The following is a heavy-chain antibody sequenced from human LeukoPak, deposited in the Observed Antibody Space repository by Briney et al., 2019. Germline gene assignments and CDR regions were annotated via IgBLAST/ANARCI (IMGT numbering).Heavy chain of an antibody. Sequence: SETLSLTCTVSGYSISSGYYWGWIQQPPGKGLEWIGNIYHSGSTYYNPSLKSRVTISVDTSKNQFSLQLSSVTAADTAIYYCASFYGSGFSFDYWGQGTLVTVSS. CDR3: ASFYGSGFSFDY. CDR2: IYHSGST. D-gene: IGHD3-10*01. V-gene: IGHV4-38-2*02. CDR1: GYSISSGYY. J-gene: IGHJ4*02.